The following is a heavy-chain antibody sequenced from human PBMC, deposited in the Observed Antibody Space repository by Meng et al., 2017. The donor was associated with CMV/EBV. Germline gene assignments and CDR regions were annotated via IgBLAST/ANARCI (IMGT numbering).Heavy chain of an antibody. CDR3: ARGLRIFGVVPSPYYFDY. D-gene: IGHD3-3*01. CDR1: GYTFTSYD. V-gene: IGHV1-8*01. J-gene: IGHJ4*02. CDR2: MNPNSGNT. Sequence: ASVMVSCKASGYTFTSYDINWVRQATGQGLEWMGWMNPNSGNTGYAQKFQGRVNMTRNTSISTAYMELSSLRSEDTAVYYCARGLRIFGVVPSPYYFDYWGQGTLVTVSS.